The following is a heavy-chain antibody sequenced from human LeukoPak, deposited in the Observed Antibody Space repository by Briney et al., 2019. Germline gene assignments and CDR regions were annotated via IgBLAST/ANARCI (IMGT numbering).Heavy chain of an antibody. CDR3: ATTRWTSERGGFDY. J-gene: IGHJ4*02. CDR2: IYTSGST. D-gene: IGHD1-1*01. CDR1: GGSISSSSYY. V-gene: IGHV4-39*07. Sequence: PSETLSLTCTVSGGSISSSSYYWGWIRQPPGKGLEWIGRIYTSGSTKYNPSLKSRVTISLDTSKNQFSLKVSSVTAADTAMYYCATTRWTSERGGFDYWGQGTLVTVSS.